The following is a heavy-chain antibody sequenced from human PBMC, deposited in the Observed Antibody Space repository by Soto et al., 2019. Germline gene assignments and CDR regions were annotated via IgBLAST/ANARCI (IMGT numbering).Heavy chain of an antibody. Sequence: VGSLRPSCAASGFTFGHSAMSWVRQAPGKGLEWVAAISGTGGAAYYADSVKGRFTISRDNSRNTLFLQMNSLRVDDTAIYHCAKPEEVVRGFDFWGLGTLVTVSS. CDR3: AKPEEVVRGFDF. D-gene: IGHD3-10*01. J-gene: IGHJ4*02. CDR2: ISGTGGAA. CDR1: GFTFGHSA. V-gene: IGHV3-23*01.